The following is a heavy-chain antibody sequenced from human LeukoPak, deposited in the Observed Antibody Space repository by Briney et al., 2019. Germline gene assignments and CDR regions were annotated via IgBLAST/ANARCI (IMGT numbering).Heavy chain of an antibody. CDR2: IIPILGIA. V-gene: IGHV1-69*04. Sequence: ASVKVSCKASGGTFSSYAISWVRQAPGQGLEWMGRIIPILGIANYAQKFQGRVTITADKSTSTAYMELSSLRSEDTAVYYCARDLVGGYRSRHAFDIWGQGTMVTVSS. J-gene: IGHJ3*02. CDR3: ARDLVGGYRSRHAFDI. CDR1: GGTFSSYA. D-gene: IGHD3-22*01.